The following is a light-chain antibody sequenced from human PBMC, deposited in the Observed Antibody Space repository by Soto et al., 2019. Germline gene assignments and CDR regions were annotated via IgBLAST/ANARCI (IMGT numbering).Light chain of an antibody. V-gene: IGKV1-9*01. CDR2: SAS. CDR3: QQLKSYPIT. CDR1: QGISSQ. Sequence: IQLTQSPSSLSAFVGDRVTITCRAGQGISSQLAWYQQKPGKAPNLLIYSASTLQSGVPSRFSGSGSGTDFTLTISSLQPEDFATYYCQQLKSYPITFGQGTRLEIK. J-gene: IGKJ5*01.